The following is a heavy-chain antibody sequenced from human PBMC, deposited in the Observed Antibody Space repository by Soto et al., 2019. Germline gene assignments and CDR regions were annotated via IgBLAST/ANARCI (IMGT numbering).Heavy chain of an antibody. V-gene: IGHV1-18*01. D-gene: IGHD3-10*01. CDR2: ISAYNGNT. CDR3: ERSEELIWLGALFSGGMDV. J-gene: IGHJ6*02. Sequence: ASVKVSCKASAYTFTSYVLSWVRQAPGQGLEWIGWISAYNGNTNYAQNLQGRVTMTTYTSTRKAYMELRSLSYDDTAVYYCERSEELIWLGALFSGGMDVGSQRTTVPISS. CDR1: AYTFTSYV.